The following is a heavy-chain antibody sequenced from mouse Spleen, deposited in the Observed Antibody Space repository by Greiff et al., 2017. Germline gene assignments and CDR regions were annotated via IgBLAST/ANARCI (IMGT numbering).Heavy chain of an antibody. Sequence: EVQGVESGGGLVKLGGSLKLSCAASGFTFSSYAMSWVRQTPEKRLEWVATISSGGGNTYYPDSVKGRFTISRDNAKNTLYLQMSSLKSEDTAMYYCARRGYGSSYVYAMDYWGQGTSVTVSS. V-gene: IGHV5-9-3*01. CDR1: GFTFSSYA. CDR2: ISSGGGNT. CDR3: ARRGYGSSYVYAMDY. J-gene: IGHJ4*01. D-gene: IGHD1-1*01.